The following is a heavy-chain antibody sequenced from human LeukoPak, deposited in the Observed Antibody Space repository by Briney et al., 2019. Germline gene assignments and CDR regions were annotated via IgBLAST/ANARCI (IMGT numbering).Heavy chain of an antibody. CDR1: GGSISSYY. CDR3: ARGYCSSTSCYPSDY. D-gene: IGHD2-2*01. J-gene: IGHJ4*02. V-gene: IGHV4-4*07. Sequence: PSETLSLTCTVSGGSISSYYWSWIRQPAGKGMEWIGRIYTSGSTNYNPCLKSRVTMSVDTSKNQFSLKLSSVTAADTAVYYCARGYCSSTSCYPSDYWGQGTRVTVSS. CDR2: IYTSGST.